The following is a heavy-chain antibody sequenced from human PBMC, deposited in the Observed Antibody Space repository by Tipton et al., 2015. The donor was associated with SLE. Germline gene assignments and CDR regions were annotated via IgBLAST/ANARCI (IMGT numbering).Heavy chain of an antibody. D-gene: IGHD1-26*01. Sequence: SLRLSCAASGFTFDDYGMSWVRQAPGKGLEWVSGINWNGGSTGYADSVKGRFTISRDNAKNSLYLQMNSLRAEDTAVYYCAKDNGSYYPLDAFDIWGQGTMVTVSS. J-gene: IGHJ3*02. CDR2: INWNGGST. CDR3: AKDNGSYYPLDAFDI. V-gene: IGHV3-20*04. CDR1: GFTFDDYG.